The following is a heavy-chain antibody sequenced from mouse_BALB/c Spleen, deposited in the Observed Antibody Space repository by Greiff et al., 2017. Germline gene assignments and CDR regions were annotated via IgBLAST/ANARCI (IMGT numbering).Heavy chain of an antibody. CDR2: IRLKSNNYAT. V-gene: IGHV6-6*02. CDR3: TWYFDV. J-gene: IGHJ1*01. CDR1: GFTFSNYW. Sequence: EVKVEESGGGLVQPGGSMKLSCVASGFTFSNYWMNWVRQSPEKGLEWVAEIRLKSNNYATHYAESVKGRFTISRDDSKSSVYLQMNNLRAEDTGIYYCTWYFDVWGAGTTVTVSS.